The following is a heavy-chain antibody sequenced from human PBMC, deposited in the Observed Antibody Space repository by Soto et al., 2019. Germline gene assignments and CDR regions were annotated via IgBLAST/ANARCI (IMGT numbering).Heavy chain of an antibody. CDR2: IYYSGST. Sequence: PSETLSLTCTVSGGSVSSGSYYWSWIRQPPGKGLEWIGYIYYSGSTNYNPSLKSRVTISVDTSKNQFSLKLSSVTAADTAVYYCARDGVDIVATTYTNEYGMDVWGQGTTVTVSS. J-gene: IGHJ6*02. CDR3: ARDGVDIVATTYTNEYGMDV. CDR1: GGSVSSGSYY. D-gene: IGHD5-12*01. V-gene: IGHV4-61*01.